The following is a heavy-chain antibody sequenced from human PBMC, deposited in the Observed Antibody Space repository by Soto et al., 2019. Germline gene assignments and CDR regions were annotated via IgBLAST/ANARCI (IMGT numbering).Heavy chain of an antibody. J-gene: IGHJ4*02. Sequence: GGSLRLSCGASGFTFSNCWMSWVRQAPGKGLEWVGRIKSKTDGGTTDYAAPVKGRFTISRDDSKNTLYLQMNSLKTEDTAVYYCTTDPYSGYDWDYFDYWGQGTLVTVSS. CDR3: TTDPYSGYDWDYFDY. D-gene: IGHD5-12*01. CDR2: IKSKTDGGTT. CDR1: GFTFSNCW. V-gene: IGHV3-15*01.